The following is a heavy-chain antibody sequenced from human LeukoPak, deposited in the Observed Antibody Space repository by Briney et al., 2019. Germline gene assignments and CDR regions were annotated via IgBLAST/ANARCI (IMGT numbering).Heavy chain of an antibody. CDR3: ARERGYSYGLDY. V-gene: IGHV3-33*08. CDR1: GFTFSSYT. D-gene: IGHD5-18*01. J-gene: IGHJ4*02. Sequence: GGSLRLSCAASGFTFSSYTMSWVRQAPGKGLEWVAMIWHDGTKEFYADSVKGRFTISRDDSNNTIYLQMNSLRADDTAVYFCARERGYSYGLDYWGQGTLVTVSS. CDR2: IWHDGTKE.